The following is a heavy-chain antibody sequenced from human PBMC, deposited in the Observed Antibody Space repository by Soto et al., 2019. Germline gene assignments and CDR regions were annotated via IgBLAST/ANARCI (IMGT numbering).Heavy chain of an antibody. CDR3: ARDGVASWNYFGRGAFDI. V-gene: IGHV3-30-3*01. Sequence: GGALRLSCAASGFTFSSYAMHWVRQAPGKGLEWVAVISYDGSNKYYADSVKGRFTISRDNSKNTLYLQMNSLRAEDTAVYYCARDGVASWNYFGRGAFDIWGQGTMVTVSS. CDR2: ISYDGSNK. D-gene: IGHD1-7*01. J-gene: IGHJ3*02. CDR1: GFTFSSYA.